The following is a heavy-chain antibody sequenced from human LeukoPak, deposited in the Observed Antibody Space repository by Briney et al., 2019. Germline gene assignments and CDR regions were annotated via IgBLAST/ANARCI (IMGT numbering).Heavy chain of an antibody. J-gene: IGHJ6*02. CDR2: AWYDEKNK. Sequence: GGSLRLSCAASGFSFKSYGMHWIRQTPGKGLEWVAVAWYDEKNKSYADSVKGRFTISRDNSKNTLYLQMNSLRAEDTAVYYCARDAPSGYRYGPGCMDVWGQGTTVTVSS. V-gene: IGHV3-33*01. D-gene: IGHD5-18*01. CDR3: ARDAPSGYRYGPGCMDV. CDR1: GFSFKSYG.